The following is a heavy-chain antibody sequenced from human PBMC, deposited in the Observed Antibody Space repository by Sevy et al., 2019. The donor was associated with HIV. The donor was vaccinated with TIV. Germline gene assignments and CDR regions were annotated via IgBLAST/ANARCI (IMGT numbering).Heavy chain of an antibody. D-gene: IGHD3-10*02. V-gene: IGHV3-33*03. J-gene: IGHJ4*02. CDR2: ISSDGINN. CDR3: TNESLRGTYIRGDFDH. Sequence: GGSLRLSCSAFGFAFQTFGMHWVRQAPGKGPEWVAVISSDGINNNYADAVKGRFTISRDNSKNQVFLQMNSLRPNDTAVYFCTNESLRGTYIRGDFDHWGQGALVTVSS. CDR1: GFAFQTFG.